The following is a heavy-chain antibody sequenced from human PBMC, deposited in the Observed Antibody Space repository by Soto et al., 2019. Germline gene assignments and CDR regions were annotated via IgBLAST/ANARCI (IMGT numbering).Heavy chain of an antibody. CDR3: ARGGGVGVAGSAAFDM. D-gene: IGHD3-3*01. Sequence: QLHLVHSGAVVKKPGASVTVSCSASGYPVTAYYMHWVRQAPGRGLEWMGGINPATGAAKYTQTFQGRVTMTRATSTSTVFMELGGLTSEDTAVFYCARGGGVGVAGSAAFDMWGQGTVVTVSS. J-gene: IGHJ3*02. V-gene: IGHV1-2*02. CDR1: GYPVTAYY. CDR2: INPATGAA.